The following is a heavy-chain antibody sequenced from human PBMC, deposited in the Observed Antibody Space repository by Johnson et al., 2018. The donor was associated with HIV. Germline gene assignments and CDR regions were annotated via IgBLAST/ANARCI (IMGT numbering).Heavy chain of an antibody. CDR2: IYSGGST. Sequence: VQLVESGGGLIQPGGSLRLSCAASGFTVSSNYMSWVRQAPGKGLDWVSVIYSGGSTYYADSVKGRFTISRDNSKNTLYMQMNSLRAEDTAVYYCAKDLLYSAFDVWGQGTMVTVSS. CDR3: AKDLLYSAFDV. D-gene: IGHD2-8*01. J-gene: IGHJ3*01. V-gene: IGHV3-66*03. CDR1: GFTVSSNY.